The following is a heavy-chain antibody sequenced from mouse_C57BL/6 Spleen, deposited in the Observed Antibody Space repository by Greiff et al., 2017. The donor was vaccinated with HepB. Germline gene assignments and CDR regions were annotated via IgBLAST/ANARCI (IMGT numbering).Heavy chain of an antibody. CDR1: GYTFTDYY. D-gene: IGHD1-1*01. V-gene: IGHV1-26*01. J-gene: IGHJ2*01. CDR2: INPNNGGT. CDR3: ARGDYYYGSPIFDY. Sequence: EVQLQQSGPELVKPGASVKISCKASGYTFTDYYMNWVKQSHGKSLEWIGDINPNNGGTSYNQKFKGKATLTVDKSSSTAYMELRSLTSEDSAVYYCARGDYYYGSPIFDYWGQGTTLTVSS.